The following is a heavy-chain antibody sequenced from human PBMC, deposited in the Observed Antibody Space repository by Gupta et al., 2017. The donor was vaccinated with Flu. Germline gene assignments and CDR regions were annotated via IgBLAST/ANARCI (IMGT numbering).Heavy chain of an antibody. CDR2: ISGGSSYT. D-gene: IGHD3-10*01. CDR3: ARGGSYDPPNSDAMDL. Sequence: QVQLVESGGALVKPGGSLRLSCAASGFSFSDYYMNWSRQAPGKGLEWISYISGGSSYTKYADSVKGRFTISRDNAKNSLYLQIKSLRAEDTAVYYCARGGSYDPPNSDAMDLWGQGTTVTVSS. J-gene: IGHJ6*02. CDR1: GFSFSDYY. V-gene: IGHV3-11*05.